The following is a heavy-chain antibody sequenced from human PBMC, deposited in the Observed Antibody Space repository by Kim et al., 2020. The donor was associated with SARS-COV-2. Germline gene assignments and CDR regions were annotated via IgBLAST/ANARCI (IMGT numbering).Heavy chain of an antibody. J-gene: IGHJ4*02. V-gene: IGHV3-64D*06. CDR2: ISSNGGST. CDR1: GFTFSSYA. CDR3: VKERTDGWFDFDY. D-gene: IGHD6-19*01. Sequence: GGSLRLSCAASGFTFSSYAMHWVRQAPGKGLEWVSAISSNGGSTYYADSVKDRFIISRDNSKNTLYLQMSSLRSEDTAVDYCVKERTDGWFDFDYWGPGTLVTVSS.